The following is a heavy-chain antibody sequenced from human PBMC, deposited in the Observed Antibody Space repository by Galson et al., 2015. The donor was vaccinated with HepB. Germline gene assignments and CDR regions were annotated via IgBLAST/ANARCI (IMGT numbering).Heavy chain of an antibody. CDR3: AKPLTTDVNYFHY. Sequence: SLRLSCATSGFTFSSYGMSWVRQAPGKGLERVSGINNSGGTTYYAGSVKGRFTISRDNSKNTLYLQLNSLRAEDTAIYYCAKPLTTDVNYFHYWGQGTLVTVSS. J-gene: IGHJ4*02. CDR1: GFTFSSYG. V-gene: IGHV3-23*01. D-gene: IGHD1/OR15-1a*01. CDR2: INNSGGTT.